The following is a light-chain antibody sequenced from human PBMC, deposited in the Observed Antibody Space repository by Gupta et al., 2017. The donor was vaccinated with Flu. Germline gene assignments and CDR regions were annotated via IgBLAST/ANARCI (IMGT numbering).Light chain of an antibody. CDR2: EVS. V-gene: IGLV2-8*01. J-gene: IGLJ3*02. CDR1: SGDVGAFNY. CDR3: SSYAGSNNFKV. Sequence: VTISCTGTSGDVGAFNYVSWYQQYPGKAPKLLIYEVSSRPSGVPDRFSGSKSGNTASLTVSGLQAEDEADYYCSSYAGSNNFKVFGGGTKLTVL.